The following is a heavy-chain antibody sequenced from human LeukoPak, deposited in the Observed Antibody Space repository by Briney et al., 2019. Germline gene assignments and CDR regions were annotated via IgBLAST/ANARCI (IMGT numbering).Heavy chain of an antibody. CDR3: AKGGLAAAGINY. V-gene: IGHV3-33*06. CDR2: IWYDGSNK. D-gene: IGHD6-13*01. Sequence: PGRSLRLSCGASGFTFRNYGMHWVRQAPGKGLEWVAIIWYDGSNKYYADSVKGRFTISRGNSKNMVYLQMNSLRAEDTAVYYCAKGGLAAAGINYWGQGTLVTVS. CDR1: GFTFRNYG. J-gene: IGHJ4*02.